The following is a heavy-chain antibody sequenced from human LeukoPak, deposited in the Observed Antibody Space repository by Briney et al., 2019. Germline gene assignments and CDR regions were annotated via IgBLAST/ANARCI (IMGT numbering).Heavy chain of an antibody. J-gene: IGHJ5*02. CDR2: IKQDGSEK. CDR3: ARDPPPGLESVSNWFDP. D-gene: IGHD1-1*01. V-gene: IGHV3-7*03. Sequence: GGSLRLSCAASGFTFTNYWMTWVRQAPGKGLEWVANIKQDGSEKYSVDSVKGRFTISRDNAKNSLYLQMNSLRAEDTAVYYCARDPPPGLESVSNWFDPWGQGTLVTVSS. CDR1: GFTFTNYW.